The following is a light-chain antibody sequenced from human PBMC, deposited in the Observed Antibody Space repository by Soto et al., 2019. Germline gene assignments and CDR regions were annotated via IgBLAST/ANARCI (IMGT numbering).Light chain of an antibody. CDR3: TSYTRDTALV. J-gene: IGLJ1*01. Sequence: QSVLTQPASVSGSPGQPITISCTGTSSDVGTYNYVSWYQHHPGKAPKLIIYEVSNRPSGVSNRFSGSKSGSTASLTISGLQAEVEADYHCTSYTRDTALVFGTGTKVT. CDR2: EVS. CDR1: SSDVGTYNY. V-gene: IGLV2-14*01.